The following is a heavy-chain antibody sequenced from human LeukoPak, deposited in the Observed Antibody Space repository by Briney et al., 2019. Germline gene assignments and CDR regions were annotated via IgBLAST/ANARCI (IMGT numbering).Heavy chain of an antibody. CDR1: GFTFSSYA. Sequence: PGGSLRLPCAASGFTFSSYAMHWVRQAPGKGLEWVAVISYDGSNKYYADSVKGRFTISRDNSKNTLYLQMNSLRAEDTAVYYCARGTALELVVTHEYFQHWGQGTLVTVSS. D-gene: IGHD4-23*01. J-gene: IGHJ1*01. CDR2: ISYDGSNK. CDR3: ARGTALELVVTHEYFQH. V-gene: IGHV3-30-3*01.